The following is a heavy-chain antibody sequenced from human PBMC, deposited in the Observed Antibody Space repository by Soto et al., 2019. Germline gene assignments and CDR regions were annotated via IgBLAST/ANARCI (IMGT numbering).Heavy chain of an antibody. CDR3: AHSRGNSWYESDAFDI. Sequence: QITLKESGPTLVKPTQTLTLTCTFSGFSLSTSGVGVGWIRQPPGKALEWLALIYWDDDKRYSPSLKSRLTNTKATSKNQVDLTMTNMDTVDTATYYCAHSRGNSWYESDAFDIWGQGTIVTVSS. CDR1: GFSLSTSGVG. V-gene: IGHV2-5*02. CDR2: IYWDDDK. J-gene: IGHJ3*02. D-gene: IGHD6-13*01.